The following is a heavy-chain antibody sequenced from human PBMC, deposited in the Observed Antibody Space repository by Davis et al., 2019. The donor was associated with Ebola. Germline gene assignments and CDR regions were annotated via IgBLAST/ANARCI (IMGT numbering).Heavy chain of an antibody. J-gene: IGHJ4*02. CDR3: SVSNSVDY. Sequence: GESLKISCAASGFTFSDYYMSWIRQASGKGLEWVGRIRSKANSYATAYAASVKGRFTISRDDSKNTAYLQMNSLKTEDTAVYYCSVSNSVDYWGQGTLVTVSS. V-gene: IGHV3-73*01. D-gene: IGHD4-23*01. CDR2: IRSKANSYAT. CDR1: GFTFSDYY.